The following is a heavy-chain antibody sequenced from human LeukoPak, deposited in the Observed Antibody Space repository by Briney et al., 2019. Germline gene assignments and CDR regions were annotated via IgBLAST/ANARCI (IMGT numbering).Heavy chain of an antibody. J-gene: IGHJ4*02. Sequence: GASVKVSCKASGYTFTSYGISWVRQAPGQGLEWMGWISAYNGNTNYAQKLQGRVTMTTDTSTSTAYMELRSLRSDDTAVYYCARDAPSYYYESSGYPPDYWGQGTLVTVSS. CDR2: ISAYNGNT. CDR3: ARDAPSYYYESSGYPPDY. V-gene: IGHV1-18*01. CDR1: GYTFTSYG. D-gene: IGHD3-22*01.